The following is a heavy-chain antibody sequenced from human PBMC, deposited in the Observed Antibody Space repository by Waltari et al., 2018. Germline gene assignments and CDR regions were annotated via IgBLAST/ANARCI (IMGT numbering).Heavy chain of an antibody. CDR2: ISPYSNGV. J-gene: IGHJ4*02. V-gene: IGHV1-2*02. D-gene: IGHD7-27*01. CDR1: GYTFTAYY. CDR3: ARYPGGHDGDPFDY. Sequence: QVQLVQSGADVKKPGASVYVPCQASGYTFTAYYIHWVRQAPGQGLEWMGWISPYSNGVYYAQKFQGRVILTRDTSSSTAYMEITRLTSDDTAVYYCARYPGGHDGDPFDYWGQGTLVTVSS.